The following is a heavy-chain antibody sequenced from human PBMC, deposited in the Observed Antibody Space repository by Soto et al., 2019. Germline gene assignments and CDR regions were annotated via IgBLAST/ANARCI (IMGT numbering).Heavy chain of an antibody. Sequence: SETLSLTCTVSGGSISSGGYYWSWIRQHPGKGLEWIGYIYYSGSTYYNPSLKSRVTISVDTSKNQFSLRLNSVTAADTAVYYCARGQRFSDWFDPWGQGTLVTVSS. J-gene: IGHJ5*02. D-gene: IGHD3-3*01. V-gene: IGHV4-31*03. CDR2: IYYSGST. CDR1: GGSISSGGYY. CDR3: ARGQRFSDWFDP.